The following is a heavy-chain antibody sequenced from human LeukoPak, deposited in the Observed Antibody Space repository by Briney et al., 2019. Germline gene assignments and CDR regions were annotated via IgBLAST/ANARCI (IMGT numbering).Heavy chain of an antibody. Sequence: SETLSLTCTVSGGSISSSSYYWGWIRQPPGKGLEWIGSIYYSGSTYYNPSLKSRVTISVDTSKNQFSLKLSTVTAADTAVYYCARRNYYDSSGYPFDYWGQGTLVTVSS. CDR1: GGSISSSSYY. J-gene: IGHJ4*02. CDR3: ARRNYYDSSGYPFDY. V-gene: IGHV4-39*01. D-gene: IGHD3-22*01. CDR2: IYYSGST.